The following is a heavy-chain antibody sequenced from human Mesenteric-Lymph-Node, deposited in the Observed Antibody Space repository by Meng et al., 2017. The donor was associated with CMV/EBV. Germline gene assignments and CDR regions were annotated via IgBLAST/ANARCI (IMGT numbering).Heavy chain of an antibody. J-gene: IGHJ4*02. CDR2: IYYSGTT. Sequence: SETLSLTCTVSGGSVNSPSYYWSWIRQPPGKGPEWIGYIYYSGTTNYNPSLKSRVTISVDTSKNQFSLKLSSVTAADTALYYCARLISGIAAAGIDYWGQGTLVTVSS. D-gene: IGHD6-13*01. V-gene: IGHV4-61*01. CDR1: GGSVNSPSYY. CDR3: ARLISGIAAAGIDY.